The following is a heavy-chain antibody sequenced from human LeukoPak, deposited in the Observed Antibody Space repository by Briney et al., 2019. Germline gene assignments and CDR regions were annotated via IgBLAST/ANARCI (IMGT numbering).Heavy chain of an antibody. J-gene: IGHJ4*02. V-gene: IGHV3-7*04. D-gene: IGHD2-2*01. CDR2: IKQDGSEK. Sequence: PGGSLRLSCAASGFTFSSYWMSWVRQAPGKGLEWVANIKQDGSEKYYVDSVKGRFTISRDNAKNSLYLQMNSLRAEDTAVYYCARVAFLPAAFFDYWGQGTLVTVSS. CDR1: GFTFSSYW. CDR3: ARVAFLPAAFFDY.